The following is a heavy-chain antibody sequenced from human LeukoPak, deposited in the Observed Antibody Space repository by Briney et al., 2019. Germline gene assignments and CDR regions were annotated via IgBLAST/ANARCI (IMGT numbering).Heavy chain of an antibody. J-gene: IGHJ4*02. CDR2: ISWNSGSI. D-gene: IGHD6-19*01. Sequence: GRSLRLSCAGSGFIFNNYAMHWVRQPPGRGLEWVSGISWNSGSIDYADSVKGRFTISRDNAKNSLYLQMNSLRVEDTAFYYCAKDNRRHYTSGPNPDSLHWGQGALVTVSS. CDR1: GFIFNNYA. CDR3: AKDNRRHYTSGPNPDSLH. V-gene: IGHV3-9*01.